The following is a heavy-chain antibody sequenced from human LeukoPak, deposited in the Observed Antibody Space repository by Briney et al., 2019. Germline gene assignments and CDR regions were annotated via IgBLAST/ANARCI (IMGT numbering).Heavy chain of an antibody. CDR1: GFTFSNYA. D-gene: IGHD2-2*03. V-gene: IGHV3-33*08. CDR2: IWFDGSNK. J-gene: IGHJ4*02. CDR3: AREHMDPNYFDY. Sequence: PGGSLRLSCTASGFTFSNYAMSWVRQAPGKGLEWVALIWFDGSNKYYADSVKGRFTISRDNSKNTLYLQMNSLRAEDTAVYYCAREHMDPNYFDYWGQGTLVTVSS.